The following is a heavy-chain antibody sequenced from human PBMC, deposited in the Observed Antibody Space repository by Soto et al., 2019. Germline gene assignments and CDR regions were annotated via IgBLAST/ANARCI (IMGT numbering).Heavy chain of an antibody. CDR2: ISSDSDHI. J-gene: IGHJ5*02. D-gene: IGHD3-22*01. CDR3: ATPYYYNH. Sequence: GGSLRLSCAASGFMFSAYTMNWVRQAPGKGLEWLSSISSDSDHIDYADSVRGRFTVSRDNARKSLYLQMDSPGAEDTGVYYCATPYYYNHWGPGALVTVSS. CDR1: GFMFSAYT. V-gene: IGHV3-21*01.